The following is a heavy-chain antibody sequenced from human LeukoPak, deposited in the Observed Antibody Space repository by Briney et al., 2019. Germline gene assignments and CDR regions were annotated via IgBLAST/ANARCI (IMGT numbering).Heavy chain of an antibody. CDR3: ARIGSGRDLSYLDS. V-gene: IGHV3-7*01. J-gene: IGHJ4*02. CDR2: INQDGTET. CDR1: GGSISSSSYY. D-gene: IGHD3-10*01. Sequence: PSETLSLTCTVSGGSISSSSYYWGWIRQPPGKGLEWVANINQDGTETFYVDSMKGRITISRDYAKNSLYLQINGLRTEDTAVYYCARIGSGRDLSYLDSWGQGTLVTVSS.